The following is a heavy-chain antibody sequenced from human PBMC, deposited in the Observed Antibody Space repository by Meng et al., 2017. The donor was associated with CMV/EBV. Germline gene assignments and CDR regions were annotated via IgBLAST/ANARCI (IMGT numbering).Heavy chain of an antibody. V-gene: IGHV4-34*01. CDR3: ARASYYDFWSGRAVRFDP. Sequence: SETLSLTCAVYGGSFSGYYWSWIRQPPGKGLEWIGEINHSGSTNYNPSLKSRVTISVDTSKNQFSLKLSSVTAADTAVYHCARASYYDFWSGRAVRFDPWGQGTLVTVSS. CDR1: GGSFSGYY. D-gene: IGHD3-3*01. J-gene: IGHJ5*02. CDR2: INHSGST.